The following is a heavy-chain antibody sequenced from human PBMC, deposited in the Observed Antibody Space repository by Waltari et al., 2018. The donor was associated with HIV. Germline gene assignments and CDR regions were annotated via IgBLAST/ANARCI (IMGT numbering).Heavy chain of an antibody. J-gene: IGHJ4*02. CDR3: ARDGLRYSGTFYSDY. Sequence: QVHLVQSGAEMKKPGASVKVSCQASGSTFPSYGISWVRQAPGHGLEWMGWISTYNANTNYAQSLQGRVTMTTDTSTTTAYMELRSLTSDDTAVYYCARDGLRYSGTFYSDYWGQGTLVTVSS. CDR2: ISTYNANT. CDR1: GSTFPSYG. D-gene: IGHD1-26*01. V-gene: IGHV1-18*01.